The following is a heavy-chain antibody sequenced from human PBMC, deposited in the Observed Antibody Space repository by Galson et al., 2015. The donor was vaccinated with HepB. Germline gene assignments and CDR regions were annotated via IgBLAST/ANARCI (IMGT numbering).Heavy chain of an antibody. D-gene: IGHD3-3*01. CDR3: ARGHDFWSGYGVYYFDY. Sequence: SLRLSCAASGFTFSSYSMNWVRQAPGKGLEWVSSISSSSSYIYYADSVKGRFTISRDNAKNSLYLQMNSLRAEDTAVYYCARGHDFWSGYGVYYFDYWGQGTLVTVSS. V-gene: IGHV3-21*01. CDR1: GFTFSSYS. J-gene: IGHJ4*02. CDR2: ISSSSSYI.